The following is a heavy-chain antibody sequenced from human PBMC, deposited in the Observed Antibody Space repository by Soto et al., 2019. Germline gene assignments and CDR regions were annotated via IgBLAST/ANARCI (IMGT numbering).Heavy chain of an antibody. CDR1: GGTFRSNG. Sequence: QVQLVQSEAKVKKPGSSVKISCKASGGTFRSNGIIWVRQAPGQGLEWLGGIIPIVHTASYAQTFRGRVTITADESTTTAYMELSSLRSDDTAVYYCAMITMIHSFDPWGQGTLVTVSS. CDR2: IIPIVHTA. V-gene: IGHV1-69*01. J-gene: IGHJ5*02. D-gene: IGHD3-22*01. CDR3: AMITMIHSFDP.